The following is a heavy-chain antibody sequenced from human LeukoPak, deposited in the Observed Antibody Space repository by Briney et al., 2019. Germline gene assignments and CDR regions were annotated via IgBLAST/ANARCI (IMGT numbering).Heavy chain of an antibody. CDR1: GYTFTTYD. CDR3: ARGNIAVAGPGDY. D-gene: IGHD6-19*01. Sequence: ASVKVSCKASGYTFTTYDINWVRQATGQGLEWMGWMNPNSGNTGYAQKFQGRVTMTRNTSISTAYMELSSLRSEDTAVYYCARGNIAVAGPGDYWGQGTLVTVSS. V-gene: IGHV1-8*01. CDR2: MNPNSGNT. J-gene: IGHJ4*02.